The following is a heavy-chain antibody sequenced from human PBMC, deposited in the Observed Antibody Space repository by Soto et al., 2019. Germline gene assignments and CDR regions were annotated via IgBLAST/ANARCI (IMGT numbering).Heavy chain of an antibody. Sequence: GGSLRLSCAASGFTFSSYAMSWVRQAPGKGLEWVSAISGSGGSTYYADSVKGRFTISRDNSKNTLYLQMNSLRAEDTAVYYCAKSTDYGGNSEVDLWGQGTLVTVSS. CDR1: GFTFSSYA. CDR2: ISGSGGST. J-gene: IGHJ5*02. V-gene: IGHV3-23*01. CDR3: AKSTDYGGNSEVDL. D-gene: IGHD4-17*01.